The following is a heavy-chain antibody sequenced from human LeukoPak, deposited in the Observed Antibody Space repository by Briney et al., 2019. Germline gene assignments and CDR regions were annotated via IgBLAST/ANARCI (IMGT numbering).Heavy chain of an antibody. D-gene: IGHD3-9*01. CDR1: GGTFSSYA. CDR3: ATGGFSEYYDILTGDVWFDP. J-gene: IGHJ5*02. CDR2: IIPIFGTA. V-gene: IGHV1-69*13. Sequence: ASVKVSCKASGGTFSSYAISWVRQAPGQGLEWMGGIIPIFGTANYAQKFQGRVTITADESTSTAYMELSSLRSEDTAVYYCATGGFSEYYDILTGDVWFDPWGQGTLVTVSS.